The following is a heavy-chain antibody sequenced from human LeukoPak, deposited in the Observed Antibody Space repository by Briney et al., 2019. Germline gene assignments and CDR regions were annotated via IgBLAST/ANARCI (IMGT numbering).Heavy chain of an antibody. J-gene: IGHJ3*02. CDR2: IYTSGST. CDR3: ARARRITMIVVVEDAFDI. Sequence: TSETLSLTCTVSGGSISSYYWSWIRQPAGKGLEWIGRIYTSGSTNYNPSLKSRVTMSVDTSKNQFSLKLSSVTAADTAVYYCARARRITMIVVVEDAFDIWGQGTMVTVSS. V-gene: IGHV4-4*07. D-gene: IGHD3-22*01. CDR1: GGSISSYY.